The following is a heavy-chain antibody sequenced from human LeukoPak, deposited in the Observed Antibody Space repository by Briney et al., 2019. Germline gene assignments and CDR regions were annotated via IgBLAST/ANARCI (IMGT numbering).Heavy chain of an antibody. CDR1: GYTFTGYY. D-gene: IGHD2-15*01. V-gene: IGHV1-2*02. J-gene: IGHJ4*02. CDR2: INPNSGGT. CDR3: ARETGYCSGGRCYFIY. Sequence: EASVKVSCKASGYTFTGYYMHWVRQAPGQGLEWMGWINPNSGGTSSAQKFQGRVTMTRDTSVSTAYMELSRLRSDDTALYYCARETGYCSGGRCYFIYWGQGTLVTVSS.